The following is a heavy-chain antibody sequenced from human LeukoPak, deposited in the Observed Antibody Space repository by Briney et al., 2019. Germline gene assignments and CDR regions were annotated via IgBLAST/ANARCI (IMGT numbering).Heavy chain of an antibody. Sequence: SGGSLRLSCAASGFTFSSYSMNWVRQAPGKGLEWVSSISSSSYIYYADSVKGRFTISRDNAKNSLYLQMNSLRAEDTAVYYCARAIAAACDCWGQGTLITVSS. J-gene: IGHJ4*02. CDR2: ISSSSYI. D-gene: IGHD6-13*01. CDR3: ARAIAAACDC. V-gene: IGHV3-21*01. CDR1: GFTFSSYS.